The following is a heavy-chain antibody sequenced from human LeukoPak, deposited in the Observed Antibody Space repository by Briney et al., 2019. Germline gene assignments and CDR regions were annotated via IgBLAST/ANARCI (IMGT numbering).Heavy chain of an antibody. Sequence: SETLSLTCTVSGGSISIGSYYWSWIRQPAGKGLEWIGRIYTSGSTNYNPYLKSRVTISVDTSKNQFSLKLSSVTAADTAVYYCAREVVVVPPHYYYYMDVWGKGTTVTVSS. CDR3: AREVVVVPPHYYYYMDV. V-gene: IGHV4-61*02. CDR2: IYTSGST. J-gene: IGHJ6*03. D-gene: IGHD2-2*01. CDR1: GGSISIGSYY.